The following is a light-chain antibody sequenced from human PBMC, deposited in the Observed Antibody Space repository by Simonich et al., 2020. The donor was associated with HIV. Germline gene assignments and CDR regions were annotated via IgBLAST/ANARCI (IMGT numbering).Light chain of an antibody. Sequence: DIVMTQSPDSLAVSLGERATINCKSNQSVLYSSNNNNYLAWYQQKPGQPPNLLIYWASTRESGVPDRFSGSGSGTDFTLTISSLQAEDVAVYYCQQYYSTPRTFGQGTKVEIK. CDR3: QQYYSTPRT. CDR2: WAS. V-gene: IGKV4-1*01. CDR1: QSVLYSSNNNNY. J-gene: IGKJ1*01.